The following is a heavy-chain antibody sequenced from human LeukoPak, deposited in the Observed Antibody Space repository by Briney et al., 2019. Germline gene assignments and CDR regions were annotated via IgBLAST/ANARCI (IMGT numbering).Heavy chain of an antibody. V-gene: IGHV1-2*02. CDR1: GYTLTELS. CDR2: INPNSGGT. Sequence: GASVKVSCKVSGYTLTELSMHWVRQAPGQGLEWMGWINPNSGGTNYAQKFQGRVTMTRDTSISTAYMELSRLRSDDTAVYYCASTSTTTWVLNYWGQGTLVTVSS. CDR3: ASTSTTTWVLNY. J-gene: IGHJ4*02. D-gene: IGHD4-17*01.